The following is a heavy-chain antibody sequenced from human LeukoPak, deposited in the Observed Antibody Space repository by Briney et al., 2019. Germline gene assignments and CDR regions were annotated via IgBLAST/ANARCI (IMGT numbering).Heavy chain of an antibody. J-gene: IGHJ3*02. V-gene: IGHV3-33*01. CDR1: GFIFSNYG. CDR3: ARGLRNTDTFDI. CDR2: IWYDGSNK. Sequence: PGGSLILSCAASGFIFSNYGMHWVRQAPGKGLEWVAVIWYDGSNKYYADSVKGRFTISRDNSKNTVYLQMNSLRAEDTAVYYCARGLRNTDTFDIWGQGTMVTVSS.